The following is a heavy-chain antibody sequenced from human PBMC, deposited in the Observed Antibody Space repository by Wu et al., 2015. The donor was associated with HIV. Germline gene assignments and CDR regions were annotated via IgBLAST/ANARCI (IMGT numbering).Heavy chain of an antibody. CDR2: INPNSGGT. V-gene: IGHV1-2*02. CDR3: ARDLRFLNWGYRTTDDAFDI. CDR1: GYTFTNYY. J-gene: IGHJ3*02. Sequence: QVQLVQSGAEVKKPGASVRVSCKASGYTFTNYYIHWVRQAPGQGLEWMGWINPNSGGTNYAQRFEGRVTMARGTSISTAYMDLSRLIFDDTAVYYCARDLRFLNWGYRTTDDAFDIWGQGTMVTVSS. D-gene: IGHD7-27*01.